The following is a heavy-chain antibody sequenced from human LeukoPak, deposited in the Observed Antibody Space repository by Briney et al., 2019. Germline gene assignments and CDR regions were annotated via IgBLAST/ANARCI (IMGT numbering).Heavy chain of an antibody. CDR2: ISYDGSNK. Sequence: GGSLRLSCAASGFTFSSYAMHWVRQAPGKGLEWVAVISYDGSNKYYADSVKGRFTISRDNSKNTLYLQMNSLRAEDTAVYYCAREGYYYDSSGYQRYFDYWGQGTLVTVSS. V-gene: IGHV3-30-3*01. CDR3: AREGYYYDSSGYQRYFDY. CDR1: GFTFSSYA. J-gene: IGHJ4*02. D-gene: IGHD3-22*01.